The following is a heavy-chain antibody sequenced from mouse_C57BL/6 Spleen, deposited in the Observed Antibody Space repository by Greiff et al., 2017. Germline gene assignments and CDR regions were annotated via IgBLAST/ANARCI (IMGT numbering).Heavy chain of an antibody. J-gene: IGHJ4*01. D-gene: IGHD1-1*01. CDR2: INPNNGGT. V-gene: IGHV1-18*01. CDR3: ARYRYYGSSYDYAMDY. CDR1: GYTFTDYN. Sequence: VQLQQSGPELVKPGASVKIPCKASGYTFTDYNMDWVKQSHGKSLEWIGDINPNNGGTIYNQKFKGKATLTVDKSSSTAYMELRSLTSEDTAVYYCARYRYYGSSYDYAMDYWGQGTSVTVSS.